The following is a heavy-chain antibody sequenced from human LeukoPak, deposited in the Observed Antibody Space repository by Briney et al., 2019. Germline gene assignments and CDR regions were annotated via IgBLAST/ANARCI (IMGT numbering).Heavy chain of an antibody. CDR1: GGSISSYY. CDR2: IYYSGST. J-gene: IGHJ4*02. D-gene: IGHD2-8*02. CDR3: AREPTSVLFDY. Sequence: SETLSLTCTVSGGSISSYYWSWIRQPPGRGLEWIGYIYYSGSTNYNPSLKSRVTISVDTSKNQFSLKLSSVTAADTAVYYCAREPTSVLFDYWGQGTLVTVSS. V-gene: IGHV4-59*01.